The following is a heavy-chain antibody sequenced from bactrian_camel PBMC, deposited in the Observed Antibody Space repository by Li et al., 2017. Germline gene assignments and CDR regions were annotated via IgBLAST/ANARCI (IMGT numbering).Heavy chain of an antibody. Sequence: QLVESGGGSVQAGGSLRLPCEASGGTYSTYRSYCMAWFRQPPGKSREGVAAIDTRGSVTIADSVKGRFTISRGNARNTAYLQLNDLQIADTGMYFCGMGFGAVPFPAQRGQGTQVTVS. CDR2: IDTRGSV. CDR3: GMGFGAVPFPAQ. CDR1: GGTYSTYRSYC. J-gene: IGHJ4*01. V-gene: IGHV3S53*01. D-gene: IGHD1*01.